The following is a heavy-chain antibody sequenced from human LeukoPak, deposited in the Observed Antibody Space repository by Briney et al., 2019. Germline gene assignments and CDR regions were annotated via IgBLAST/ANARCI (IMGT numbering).Heavy chain of an antibody. J-gene: IGHJ6*02. CDR3: ARDSGYELNNYYGMDV. D-gene: IGHD5-12*01. V-gene: IGHV4-4*07. CDR1: GGSISSYY. CDR2: IYTSGST. Sequence: SETLSLTCTVSGGSISSYYWSWIRQPAGKGLEWIGRIYTSGSTNYNPSLKSRVTMSVDTSKNQFSLKLSSVTAADTAVYYCARDSGYELNNYYGMDVWGQGTTVTVSS.